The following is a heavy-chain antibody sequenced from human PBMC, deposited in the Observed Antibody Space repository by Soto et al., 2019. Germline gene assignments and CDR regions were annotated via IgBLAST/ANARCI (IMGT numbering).Heavy chain of an antibody. V-gene: IGHV3-23*01. CDR2: ITGSGRDT. Sequence: GGSLRLSCAASGFTFRNNVLSWVRQAPGKGLDWVSGITGSGRDTYYADSVKGRFTISSDNSKNMVFLQMNSLRAEDTALYYCAKNGLDNSPSAVDSWGPGTLVTV. D-gene: IGHD6-13*01. J-gene: IGHJ4*02. CDR3: AKNGLDNSPSAVDS. CDR1: GFTFRNNV.